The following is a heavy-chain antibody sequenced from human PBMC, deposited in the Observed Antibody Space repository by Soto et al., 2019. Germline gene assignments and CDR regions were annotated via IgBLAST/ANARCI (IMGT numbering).Heavy chain of an antibody. CDR3: AKRRGNYYYYGMAV. V-gene: IGHV3-30*18. CDR2: ISYDGSNK. D-gene: IGHD5-12*01. Sequence: GGSLRLPCXASGFTFSSYGMHWVRQAPGKGLEWVAVISYDGSNKYYADAVKGRFTIPRDNSQNTLYLQMNSLRDEDTAVYYCAKRRGNYYYYGMAVWGQGTTVTVSS. J-gene: IGHJ6*02. CDR1: GFTFSSYG.